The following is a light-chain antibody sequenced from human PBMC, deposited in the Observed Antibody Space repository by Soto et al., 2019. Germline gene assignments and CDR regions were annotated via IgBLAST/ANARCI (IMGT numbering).Light chain of an antibody. CDR3: SSYTTSNTQV. J-gene: IGLJ3*02. V-gene: IGLV2-14*01. CDR1: SSDVGTYNS. CDR2: DVS. Sequence: QSALTQPASVSGSPGQSITISCTGTSSDVGTYNSVSWYQHRPGKAPKLMIYDVSYRPSGVSNRFSGSKSANTASLTISGLQAEDEADYYCSSYTTSNTQVFGGGTKVTVL.